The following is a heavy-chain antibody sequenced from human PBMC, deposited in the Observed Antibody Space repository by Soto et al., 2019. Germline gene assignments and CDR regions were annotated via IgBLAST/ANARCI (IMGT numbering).Heavy chain of an antibody. V-gene: IGHV3-66*01. Sequence: EVQLMESGGGLVQPGGSLRLSCTVSGFTVSTNYMNWIRQAPGKGLEWGSVIFPDGSTYYTDSVGDRFTIYRDNSKNTVYLQMNSLRAEDTAVYFCARRALPHAFVDYWGQGTLVTVSS. CDR1: GFTVSTNY. J-gene: IGHJ4*02. CDR3: ARRALPHAFVDY. D-gene: IGHD2-15*01. CDR2: IFPDGST.